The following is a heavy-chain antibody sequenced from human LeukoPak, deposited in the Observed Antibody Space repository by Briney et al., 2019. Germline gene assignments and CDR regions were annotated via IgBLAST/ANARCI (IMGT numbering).Heavy chain of an antibody. Sequence: GGSLRLSCAASGFTFSSYSMNWVRQAPGKGLEWVSYITSSSRTMYYADSVKGRFTISRDNAKNSLYLQMNGLRAEDTAVYYCAREGYYGSGLYYYYYMDVWGKGTTVTVSS. J-gene: IGHJ6*03. CDR3: AREGYYGSGLYYYYYMDV. D-gene: IGHD3-10*01. V-gene: IGHV3-48*01. CDR2: ITSSSRTM. CDR1: GFTFSSYS.